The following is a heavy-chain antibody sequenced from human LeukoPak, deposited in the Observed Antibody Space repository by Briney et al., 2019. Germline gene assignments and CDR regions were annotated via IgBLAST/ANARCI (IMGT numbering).Heavy chain of an antibody. CDR3: ARVGYSSGWSNPAGAFDT. Sequence: SETLSLTCTVSGGSISSGGYSWSWIRQHPGKGLEWIGYIYYSGSTYYNPSLKSRVTISVDTSKNQFSLKLSSVTAADTAVYYCARVGYSSGWSNPAGAFDTWGQGTMVTVSS. J-gene: IGHJ3*02. CDR1: GGSISSGGYS. D-gene: IGHD6-19*01. CDR2: IYYSGST. V-gene: IGHV4-31*03.